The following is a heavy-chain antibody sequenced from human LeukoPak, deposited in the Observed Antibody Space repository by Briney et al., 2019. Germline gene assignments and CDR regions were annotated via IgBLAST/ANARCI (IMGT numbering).Heavy chain of an antibody. D-gene: IGHD6-13*01. Sequence: GGSLRLSCAASGFAFSSYAMSWVRQAPGKGLEWVSGISDSGGSAYYADSVKGRFTISRDNSKNTLYLQMNSLRADDTAGYYCAKPYSGIAGAFDYWGQGTLATVSS. CDR3: AKPYSGIAGAFDY. CDR2: ISDSGGSA. CDR1: GFAFSSYA. J-gene: IGHJ4*02. V-gene: IGHV3-23*01.